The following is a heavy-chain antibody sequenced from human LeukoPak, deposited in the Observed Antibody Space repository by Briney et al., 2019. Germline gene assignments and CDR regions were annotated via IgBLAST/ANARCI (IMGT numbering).Heavy chain of an antibody. D-gene: IGHD3-9*01. V-gene: IGHV3-23*01. Sequence: PGASLRLSCAASGFTFSNYAMSWVRQAPGKGLEWVSAIFGSCVTTYYADSVKGRFTVSRDNSKSTLYLQMNTLRAEDTALYYCAKWGDYDVLTGYYVPDYWGQGTLVTVSS. J-gene: IGHJ4*02. CDR1: GFTFSNYA. CDR3: AKWGDYDVLTGYYVPDY. CDR2: IFGSCVTT.